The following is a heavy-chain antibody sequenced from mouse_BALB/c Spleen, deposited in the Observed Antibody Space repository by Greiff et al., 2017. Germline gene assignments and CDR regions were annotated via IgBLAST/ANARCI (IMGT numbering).Heavy chain of an antibody. D-gene: IGHD2-4*01. V-gene: IGHV1-14*01. CDR2: INPYNDGT. CDR3: ARWPYDYDYYAMDY. CDR1: GYTFTSYV. J-gene: IGHJ4*01. Sequence: VQLKQSGPELVKPGASVKMSCKASGYTFTSYVMHWVKQKPGQGLEWIGYINPYNDGTKYNEKFKGKATLTSDKSSSTAYMELSSLTSEDSAVYYCARWPYDYDYYAMDYWGQGTSVTVSS.